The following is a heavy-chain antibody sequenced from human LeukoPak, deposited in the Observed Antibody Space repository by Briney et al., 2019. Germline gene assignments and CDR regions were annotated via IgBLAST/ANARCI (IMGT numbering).Heavy chain of an antibody. CDR2: INHSGST. CDR3: ARGPLYGDYIDAFDI. CDR1: GGSFSGYY. J-gene: IGHJ3*02. V-gene: IGHV4-34*01. D-gene: IGHD4-17*01. Sequence: PSETLSLTCAVYGGSFSGYYWSWIRQPPGKGLEWIGEINHSGSTNYNPSLKSRVTISVDTSKNQFSLKLSSVTAADTAVYYCARGPLYGDYIDAFDIWGQGTMVTVSS.